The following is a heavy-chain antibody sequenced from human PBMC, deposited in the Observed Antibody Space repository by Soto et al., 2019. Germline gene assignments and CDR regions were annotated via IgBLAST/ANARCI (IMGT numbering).Heavy chain of an antibody. D-gene: IGHD3-22*01. Sequence: QVQLVQSGAEVKKPGSSVKVSCKASGGTFSNYALSWVRQAPGQGLEWMGDIIPIFGTTNNAQKLQGRVTMTADDATSTAYMELGSLRSEETAVYYCASRGERDDYDTGGYGWGQGALVTVSS. CDR1: GGTFSNYA. V-gene: IGHV1-69*12. J-gene: IGHJ1*01. CDR3: ASRGERDDYDTGGYG. CDR2: IIPIFGTT.